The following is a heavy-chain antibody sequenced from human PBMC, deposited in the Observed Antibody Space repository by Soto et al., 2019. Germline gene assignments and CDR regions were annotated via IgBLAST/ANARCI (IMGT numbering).Heavy chain of an antibody. CDR1: GGSISSYY. D-gene: IGHD6-13*01. Sequence: SETLSLTCTVSGGSISSYYWSWIRQPAGKGLEWIGRIYTSGSTNYNPSLKSRVTMSVDTSKNQFSLKLSSVTAADTAVYYCARESSSSSWYGFPDYYYGMDVWGQGTTVT. V-gene: IGHV4-4*07. CDR2: IYTSGST. J-gene: IGHJ6*02. CDR3: ARESSSSSWYGFPDYYYGMDV.